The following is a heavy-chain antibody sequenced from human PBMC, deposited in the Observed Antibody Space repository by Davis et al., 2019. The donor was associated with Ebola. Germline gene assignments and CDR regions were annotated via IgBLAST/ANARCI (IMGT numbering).Heavy chain of an antibody. CDR1: GFTFRNYA. CDR3: ARAVFHEVLDY. Sequence: GESLKISCAASGFTFRNYAMHWVRQAPGKGLEWVAVVSHSEREKFYTDSVKGRFTISRDNSENTLYLQMNSLTADDTAVYYCARAVFHEVLDYWGQGTPVAVSS. J-gene: IGHJ4*02. CDR2: VSHSEREK. V-gene: IGHV3-30*04. D-gene: IGHD3-3*01.